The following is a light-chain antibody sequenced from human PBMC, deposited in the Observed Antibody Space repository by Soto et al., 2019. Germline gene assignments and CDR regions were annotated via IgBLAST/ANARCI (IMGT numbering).Light chain of an antibody. CDR1: QSISTW. Sequence: DIQMTQSPSTLPASVGDRVTITCRASQSISTWLAWYQQKPGKAPKILIYKASSLESGVPSRFSGSGSGTEFTLTISSLQPDDFATYYCQQYSTYTPRTFGQGTKVDNK. CDR2: KAS. V-gene: IGKV1-5*03. J-gene: IGKJ1*01. CDR3: QQYSTYTPRT.